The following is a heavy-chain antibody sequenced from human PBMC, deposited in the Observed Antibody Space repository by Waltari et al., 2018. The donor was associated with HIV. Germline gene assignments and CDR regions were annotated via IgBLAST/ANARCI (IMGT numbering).Heavy chain of an antibody. V-gene: IGHV3-48*01. CDR3: ARVFQGGYYTIDY. CDR2: ISSSRSSR. D-gene: IGHD3-22*01. Sequence: EVQLVESGGGLVQPGGYLRLSCAASGFTFSSYSMNCVRQDPGKGLEGVSYISSSRSSRYYADSVKGRFTISRDKAKNALYLQMNSRRAEETAVYYCARVFQGGYYTIDYWGQGTLVTVSS. J-gene: IGHJ4*02. CDR1: GFTFSSYS.